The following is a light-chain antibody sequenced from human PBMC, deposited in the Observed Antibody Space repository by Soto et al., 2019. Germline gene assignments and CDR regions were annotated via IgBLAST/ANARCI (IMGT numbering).Light chain of an antibody. CDR2: DVS. CDR3: RSYTSSSTLV. V-gene: IGLV2-14*01. Sequence: QSALTQPASVSGSPGQSITISCTGTSSDVGGYNYVSWYQQHPGKAPKLMIYDVSNRPSGVSNRFSGCKSGNTASLTISGLQAEDEADYYCRSYTSSSTLVFGGGTKLTVL. CDR1: SSDVGGYNY. J-gene: IGLJ2*01.